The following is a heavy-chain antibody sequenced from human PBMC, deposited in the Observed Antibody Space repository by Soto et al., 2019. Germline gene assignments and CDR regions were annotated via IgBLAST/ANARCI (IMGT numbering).Heavy chain of an antibody. CDR1: GFTFSNAW. Sequence: PGGSLRLSCAASGFTFSNAWINWVRQAPGKGLEWVGRIKSKTDGGTTDFAEPVKGRFAISRDDSNNMVYLQMGSLKIEDTAVYYCTTDSYSTIIIVRFDYWGHGTLVTVSS. D-gene: IGHD3-22*01. J-gene: IGHJ4*01. CDR2: IKSKTDGGTT. V-gene: IGHV3-15*07. CDR3: TTDSYSTIIIVRFDY.